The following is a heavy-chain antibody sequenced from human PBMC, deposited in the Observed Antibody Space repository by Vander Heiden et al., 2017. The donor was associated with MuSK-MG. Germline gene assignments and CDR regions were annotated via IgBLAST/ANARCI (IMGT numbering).Heavy chain of an antibody. V-gene: IGHV4-39*01. CDR2: IYYSGST. J-gene: IGHJ4*02. CDR3: ARHREMATFDY. D-gene: IGHD5-12*01. CDR1: GGSISSSSYY. Sequence: QLQLQESGPGLVKPSETLSLTCTVSGGSISSSSYYWGWIRQPPGKGLEWIGSIYYSGSTYYNPSLKSRVTISVDTSKNQFSMKMSSVTAADTAVYYCARHREMATFDYWGQGTLVTVSS.